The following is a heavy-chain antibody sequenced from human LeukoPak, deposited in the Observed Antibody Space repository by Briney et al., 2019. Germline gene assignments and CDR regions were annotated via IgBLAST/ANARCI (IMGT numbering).Heavy chain of an antibody. CDR1: GGSISSYY. J-gene: IGHJ4*02. V-gene: IGHV4-59*01. CDR2: IYYSGST. Sequence: SETLSFTCSVSGGSISSYYWSWIRQPPGKGLEWIGYIYYSGSTNYNPSLKSRVTISVDTSKNQFSLKLSSVTAADTAVYYCAREEPTAFFDYWGQGTLVTVSS. CDR3: AREEPTAFFDY. D-gene: IGHD1-14*01.